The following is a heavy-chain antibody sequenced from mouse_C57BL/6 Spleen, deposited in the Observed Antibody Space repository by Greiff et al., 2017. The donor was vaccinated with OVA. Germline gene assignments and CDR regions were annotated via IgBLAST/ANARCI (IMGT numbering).Heavy chain of an antibody. CDR2: IDPSDSET. Sequence: VQLQQSGAELVRPGSSVKLSCKASGYTFTSYWLHWVKQRPIQGLEWIGNIDPSDSETHYNQKFKDKATLTIEKSSSTAYMQLSRLTSEDSAVYYCARPDFDVWGTGTTVTVSS. J-gene: IGHJ1*03. CDR1: GYTFTSYW. CDR3: ARPDFDV. V-gene: IGHV1-52*01.